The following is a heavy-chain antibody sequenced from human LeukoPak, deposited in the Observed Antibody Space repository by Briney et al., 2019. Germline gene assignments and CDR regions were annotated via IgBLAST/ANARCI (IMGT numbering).Heavy chain of an antibody. V-gene: IGHV1-18*01. J-gene: IGHJ3*02. CDR1: GYTFSSYE. D-gene: IGHD2-21*02. CDR3: ARVRSASAGTASAFDI. CDR2: ISTHKGNT. Sequence: AASVKVSRKASGYTFSSYEINWGRQAPGQGLEWMGGISTHKGNTNYAQKFQGRVTMTTATSTSTAYMELRSLRSDDTAVYYCARVRSASAGTASAFDIWGQGTMVTVSS.